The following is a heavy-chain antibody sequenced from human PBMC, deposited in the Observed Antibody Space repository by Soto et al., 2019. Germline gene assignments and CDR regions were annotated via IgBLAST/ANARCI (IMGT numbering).Heavy chain of an antibody. D-gene: IGHD3-3*01. CDR3: AKARLRVLEWLPAGGFDY. CDR2: ISGSGGST. CDR1: GFTFSSYA. V-gene: IGHV3-23*01. Sequence: GGSLRLSCAASGFTFSSYAMSWVRQAPGKGLEWVSAISGSGGSTYYADSVKGRFTISRDNPKNTLYLQMNSLRAEDTAVYYCAKARLRVLEWLPAGGFDYWGQGTLVTVSS. J-gene: IGHJ4*02.